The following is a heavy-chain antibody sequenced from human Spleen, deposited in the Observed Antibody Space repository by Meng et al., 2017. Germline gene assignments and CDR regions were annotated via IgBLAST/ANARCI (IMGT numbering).Heavy chain of an antibody. CDR1: GYIVTGYA. D-gene: IGHD1-26*01. V-gene: IGHV7-4-1*02. J-gene: IGHJ4*02. CDR3: VRVLGGATIFDY. CDR2: INTKNGNP. Sequence: VQRVQSGRDFKRHGASFRVSCTASGYIVTGYAINWVRQAPGQGLEWMGGINTKNGNPTYVQGFTGRFVFSLDTSVSTAYLQISSLKAEDTAVYYCVRVLGGATIFDYWGQGTLVTVSS.